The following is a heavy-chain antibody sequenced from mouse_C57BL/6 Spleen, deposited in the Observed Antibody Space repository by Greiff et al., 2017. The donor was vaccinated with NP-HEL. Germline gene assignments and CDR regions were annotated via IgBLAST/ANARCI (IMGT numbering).Heavy chain of an antibody. V-gene: IGHV5-9-1*02. CDR2: ISSGGDYI. CDR3: TSHGYPYAMDY. CDR1: GFTFSSYA. J-gene: IGHJ4*01. Sequence: DVQLVESGEGLVKPGGSLKLSCAASGFTFSSYAMSWVRQTPEKRLEWVAYISSGGDYIYYADTVKGRFTISRDNARNTLYLQMSSLKSEDTAMYYCTSHGYPYAMDYWGQGTSVTVSS. D-gene: IGHD2-2*01.